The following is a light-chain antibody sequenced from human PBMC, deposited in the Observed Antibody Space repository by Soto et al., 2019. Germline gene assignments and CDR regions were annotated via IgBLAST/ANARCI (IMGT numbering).Light chain of an antibody. CDR1: QSVGIN. CDR3: HQRSNWPIT. J-gene: IGKJ5*01. Sequence: EIVMTQSPATLSVSPGEGATLSCRASQSVGINLAWYQKKPGQDPRVVVYGASNRATGIPARFSGSGSGTDFNLTISRLETEDFAVYYCHQRSNWPITVGQGTRLEIK. CDR2: GAS. V-gene: IGKV3-11*01.